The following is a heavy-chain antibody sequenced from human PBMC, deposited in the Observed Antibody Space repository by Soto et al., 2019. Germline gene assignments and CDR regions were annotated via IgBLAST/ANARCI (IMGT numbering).Heavy chain of an antibody. V-gene: IGHV4-59*01. J-gene: IGHJ6*02. D-gene: IGHD1-26*01. CDR2: IYYSGST. CDR1: GGSISSYY. Sequence: SETLSLTCTVSGGSISSYYWSWIRQPPGKGLEWIGYIYYSGSTNYNPSLKSRVTISVDTSKNQFSLKLSSVTAADTAVYYCARSLGSYLYYYYGMDVWGQGTTVTVSS. CDR3: ARSLGSYLYYYYGMDV.